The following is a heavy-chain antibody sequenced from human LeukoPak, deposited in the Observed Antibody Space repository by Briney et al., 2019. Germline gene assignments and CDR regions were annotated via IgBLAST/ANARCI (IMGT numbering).Heavy chain of an antibody. CDR2: IYYSGST. V-gene: IGHV4-59*12. J-gene: IGHJ4*02. Sequence: SETLSLTCTVSGGSISRYYWSWIRQPPGKGLECIGYIYYSGSTNYNPSPKSRVTISVDTSKNQFSLKLSSVTAADTAVYYCAREGGSGWDPSYFDCWGQGTLVTVSS. CDR3: AREGGSGWDPSYFDC. D-gene: IGHD6-19*01. CDR1: GGSISRYY.